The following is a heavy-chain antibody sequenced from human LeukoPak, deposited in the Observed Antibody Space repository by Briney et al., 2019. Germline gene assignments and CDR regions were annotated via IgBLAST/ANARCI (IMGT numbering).Heavy chain of an antibody. D-gene: IGHD3-16*01. CDR3: AITGESSNWFLYFDY. CDR2: IYTDGST. CDR1: EFTVSSHY. J-gene: IGHJ4*02. V-gene: IGHV3-53*01. Sequence: PGGSLRLSCAASEFTVSSHYMSWVRQAPGKGLEWVSVIYTDGSTFYADSVKGRFTTSRDNSKNTLYLQMNSLRAEDTAVYYCAITGESSNWFLYFDYWGQGTLVTVSS.